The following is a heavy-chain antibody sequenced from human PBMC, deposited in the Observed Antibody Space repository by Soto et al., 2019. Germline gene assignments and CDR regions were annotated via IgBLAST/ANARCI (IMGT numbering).Heavy chain of an antibody. CDR2: INPSGGST. Sequence: QVQLVQSGAEVKKPGASVKVSCKASGYTFTSYYMHWVRQAPGQGLEWMGIINPSGGSTSYAQKFQGRVTMTRDTSTSTVYMELSSLRSEDTAVYYCASGIAARRVSGAWGPYYYYYGMDVWGQGTTVTVSS. D-gene: IGHD6-6*01. CDR3: ASGIAARRVSGAWGPYYYYYGMDV. J-gene: IGHJ6*02. V-gene: IGHV1-46*01. CDR1: GYTFTSYY.